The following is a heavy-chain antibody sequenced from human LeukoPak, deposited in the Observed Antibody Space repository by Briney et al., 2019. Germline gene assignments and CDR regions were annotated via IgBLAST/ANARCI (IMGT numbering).Heavy chain of an antibody. V-gene: IGHV3-48*03. D-gene: IGHD3-10*02. J-gene: IGHJ6*04. CDR3: AELGITMIGGV. Sequence: GGPLRLSCAASGFTFSSYEMNWVRQAPGKGLEWVSYISSSGSTIYYADSVKGRFTISRDNAKNSLYLQMNSLRAEDTAVYYCAELGITMIGGVWGKGTTVTISS. CDR2: ISSSGSTI. CDR1: GFTFSSYE.